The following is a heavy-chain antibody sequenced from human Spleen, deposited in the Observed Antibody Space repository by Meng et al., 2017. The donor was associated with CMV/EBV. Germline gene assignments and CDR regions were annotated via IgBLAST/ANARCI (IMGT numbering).Heavy chain of an antibody. J-gene: IGHJ4*02. CDR2: IYHSGST. V-gene: IGHV4-4*02. CDR1: GGSISSSNL. CDR3: ARIERRRILKYWCSHCSTTVY. D-gene: IGHD2-21*02. Sequence: QVQLQESGPGLVKPSGTLSLTCAVAGGSISSSNLWTWVRQVPGKGLEWIGEIYHSGSTNYSPSLKSPVTISVDKFKNQFSLKLGSVTAADTAVYYCARIERRRILKYWCSHCSTTVYWGQGTLVTVSS.